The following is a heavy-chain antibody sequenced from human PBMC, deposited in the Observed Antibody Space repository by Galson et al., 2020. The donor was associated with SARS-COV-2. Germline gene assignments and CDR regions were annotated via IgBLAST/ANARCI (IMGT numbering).Heavy chain of an antibody. V-gene: IGHV3-43*01. J-gene: IGHJ4*02. Sequence: VQLGESLKISCVASGFKFQDYSMHWARQAPGKGLEWVSLINWDGTDTYYRDSVKGRFTVSRDNRKNTVFLQMNRLRSDDNALYYCVKDSAIKLGTFEYWGQGTLVTVSS. D-gene: IGHD2-21*01. CDR3: VKDSAIKLGTFEY. CDR1: GFKFQDYS. CDR2: INWDGTDT.